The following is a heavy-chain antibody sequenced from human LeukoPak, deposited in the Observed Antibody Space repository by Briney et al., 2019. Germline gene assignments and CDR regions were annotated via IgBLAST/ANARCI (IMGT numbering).Heavy chain of an antibody. CDR1: GFTFSSYA. D-gene: IGHD2-2*02. J-gene: IGHJ3*02. V-gene: IGHV3-23*01. CDR2: ISGSGGST. CDR3: AKDFRAVVVVPAAIDAFDI. Sequence: GGSLRLSCAASGFTFSSYAMSWVRQAPGKGLEWVSAISGSGGSTYYADSVKGRFTISRDNSKNTLYLQMNSLRAEDTAVYYCAKDFRAVVVVPAAIDAFDIWGQGTMVTVSS.